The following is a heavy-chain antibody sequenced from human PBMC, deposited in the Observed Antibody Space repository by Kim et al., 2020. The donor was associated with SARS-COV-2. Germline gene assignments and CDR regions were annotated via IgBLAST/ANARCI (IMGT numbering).Heavy chain of an antibody. CDR3: AKDIRQNYYYYMDV. V-gene: IGHV3-43*02. J-gene: IGHJ6*03. CDR2: ISGDGGFT. Sequence: GGSLRRSCAASGFTFDDYAMEWVRQAPGKGLEWVSFISGDGGFTYYADSVKGRFTISRDNSKNSLYLQMNSLRSEDTGFYYCAKDIRQNYYYYMDVWGKGTTVTVSS. CDR1: GFTFDDYA.